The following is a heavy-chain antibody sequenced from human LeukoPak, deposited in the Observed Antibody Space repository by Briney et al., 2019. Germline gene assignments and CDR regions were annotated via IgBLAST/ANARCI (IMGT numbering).Heavy chain of an antibody. CDR3: ARRVGRWFGERAYYYNYMDV. Sequence: SETLSLTCAVYGGSFSGYYWSWIRQPPGKGLEWIGEINHSGSTKYNPSLKSRVSISIDTSKNQFSLKLSSVTAADTAMYYCARRVGRWFGERAYYYNYMDVWGKGTTVTISS. CDR1: GGSFSGYY. D-gene: IGHD3-10*01. V-gene: IGHV4-34*01. CDR2: INHSGST. J-gene: IGHJ6*03.